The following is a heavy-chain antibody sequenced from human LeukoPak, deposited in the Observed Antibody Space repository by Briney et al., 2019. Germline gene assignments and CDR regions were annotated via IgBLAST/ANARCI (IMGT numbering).Heavy chain of an antibody. CDR3: AREMSPATTTLVAY. CDR1: VYIFTVYW. Sequence: AAVPVSFTCSVYIFTVYWIHWVRQAPGQGGEGVGFINANSGNTNYAQKFQDRVTMTRDTSITTAYMEPSSLTADDTAVSYCAREMSPATTTLVAYWGQGTQVTVSS. CDR2: INANSGNT. D-gene: IGHD1-1*01. J-gene: IGHJ4*02. V-gene: IGHV1-2*02.